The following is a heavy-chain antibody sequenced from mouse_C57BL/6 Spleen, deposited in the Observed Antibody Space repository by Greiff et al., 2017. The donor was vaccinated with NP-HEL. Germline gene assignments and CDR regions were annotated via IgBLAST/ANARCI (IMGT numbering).Heavy chain of an antibody. D-gene: IGHD2-4*01. V-gene: IGHV10-3*01. CDR2: IRSKSSNYAT. CDR3: VGGTDYDWYFDV. CDR1: GFTFTTYA. J-gene: IGHJ1*03. Sequence: EVQRVESGGGLVQPKGSLKLSCAASGFTFTTYAMHWVRQAPGKGLEWVARIRSKSSNYATYYDASVKDRFTISRDDSQSMLYLQMNNLKTEDTAMYYCVGGTDYDWYFDVWGTGTTVTVSS.